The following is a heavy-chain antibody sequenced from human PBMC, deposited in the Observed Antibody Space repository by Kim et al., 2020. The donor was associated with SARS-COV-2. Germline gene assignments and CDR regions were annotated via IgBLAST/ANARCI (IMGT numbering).Heavy chain of an antibody. D-gene: IGHD4-17*01. CDR3: ARDPDGDYDWYFDL. CDR1: GYTFTSYA. V-gene: IGHV1-3*01. Sequence: ASVKVSCKASGYTFTSYAMHWVRQAPGQRLEWMGWINAGNGTTKYSQKFQGRVIITRDTSASTAYMGLSSLRSEDTAVYYCARDPDGDYDWYFDLWGRGTLVTVSS. CDR2: INAGNGTT. J-gene: IGHJ2*01.